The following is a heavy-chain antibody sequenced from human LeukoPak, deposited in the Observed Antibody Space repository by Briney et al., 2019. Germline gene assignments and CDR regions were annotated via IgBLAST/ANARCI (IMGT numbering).Heavy chain of an antibody. V-gene: IGHV3-48*03. CDR2: ISGSGIK. D-gene: IGHD6-13*01. CDR3: ARDWQWQQLDGDAFDI. CDR1: RFTFSSYE. Sequence: PGGSLRLSCAASRFTFSSYEMNWVRQAPGRGLEWVSYISGSGIKHYADSVKGRFTISRDNAKNSLFLQMNSLRAEDTAVYYGARDWQWQQLDGDAFDIWGQGTMVTVS. J-gene: IGHJ3*02.